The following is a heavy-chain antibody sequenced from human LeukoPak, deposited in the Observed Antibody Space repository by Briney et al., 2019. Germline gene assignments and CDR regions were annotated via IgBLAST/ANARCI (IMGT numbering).Heavy chain of an antibody. J-gene: IGHJ4*02. CDR2: ISGSGGST. Sequence: PGGSLRLSCAAPGFTFSSYAMSWVRQAPGKGLEWVSAISGSGGSTYYADSVKGRFTISRDNSKNTLYLQMNSLRAEDTAVYYCATDIVVVVVAATPRNNYWGQGTLVTVSS. V-gene: IGHV3-23*01. CDR1: GFTFSSYA. D-gene: IGHD2-15*01. CDR3: ATDIVVVVVAATPRNNY.